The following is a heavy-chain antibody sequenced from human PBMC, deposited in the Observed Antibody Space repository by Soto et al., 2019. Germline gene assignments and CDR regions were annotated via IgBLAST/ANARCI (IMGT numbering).Heavy chain of an antibody. J-gene: IGHJ5*02. D-gene: IGHD1-26*01. Sequence: PSETLSLTCTVSGGSISSYYWSGIRQSPGKGLEWIGYIYYSGSTNYNPSLKSRVTISVDTSKNQFSLKLSSVTAADTAVYYCASTRGKWELPPYNWFDPWGQGTLVTVSS. CDR2: IYYSGST. CDR1: GGSISSYY. V-gene: IGHV4-59*01. CDR3: ASTRGKWELPPYNWFDP.